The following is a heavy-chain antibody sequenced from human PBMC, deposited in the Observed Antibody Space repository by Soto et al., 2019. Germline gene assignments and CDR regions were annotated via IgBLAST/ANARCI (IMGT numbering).Heavy chain of an antibody. Sequence: QVHLEESGGGVVQPGTARRLSCVASGFTFSSYGMHWVRQAPGKGLEWVAVIPNTENKKYYADSVKGRFTISRDNSQNTLFLQMDSLMSKDTAIYYCARTAGGRVRGALDIWGQWTMVTVS. CDR2: IPNTENKK. D-gene: IGHD6-13*01. V-gene: IGHV3-30-3*01. CDR1: GFTFSSYG. CDR3: ARTAGGRVRGALDI. J-gene: IGHJ3*02.